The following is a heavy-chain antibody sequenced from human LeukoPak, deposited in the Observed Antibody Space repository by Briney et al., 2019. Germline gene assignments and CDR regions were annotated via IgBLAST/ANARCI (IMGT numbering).Heavy chain of an antibody. CDR1: GFTFSNYA. Sequence: PGKSLRLSCATSGFTFSNYAMHWVRQAPGKGLEWVSLISSGGTYEYYADSVKGRFTISRDNSKNTLYLQMNSLRAEDTAVYYCARDFGVVIIGNWFDPWGQGTLVTVSS. CDR3: ARDFGVVIIGNWFDP. J-gene: IGHJ5*02. V-gene: IGHV3-30*01. D-gene: IGHD3-3*01. CDR2: ISSGGTYE.